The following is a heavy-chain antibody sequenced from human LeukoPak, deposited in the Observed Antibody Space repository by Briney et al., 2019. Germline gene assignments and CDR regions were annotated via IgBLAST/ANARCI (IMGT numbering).Heavy chain of an antibody. D-gene: IGHD5-12*01. CDR3: ATDRAWLRRSGYYYYGMDV. V-gene: IGHV1-24*01. CDR2: FDPEDGET. CDR1: GYTLTELS. Sequence: ASVKVSCKVSGYTLTELSMHWVRQAPGKGLEWMGGFDPEDGETIYAQKFQGRVTMTEDTSTDTAYMELSSLRSEDTAVYYCATDRAWLRRSGYYYYGMDVWGQGTTATVSS. J-gene: IGHJ6*02.